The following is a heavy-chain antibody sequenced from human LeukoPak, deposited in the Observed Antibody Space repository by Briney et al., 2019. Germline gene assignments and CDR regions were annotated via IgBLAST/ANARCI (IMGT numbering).Heavy chain of an antibody. Sequence: GGSLRLSCEASGFIFSNYWMSWVRQAPGKGPDWVANINQDGTEKYYAHSVRGRFTISRDNAKNSVQLQMNNLRAEDTALYYCAVLEGLSWGQGTLVTVSS. J-gene: IGHJ4*02. CDR2: INQDGTEK. CDR3: AVLEGLS. CDR1: GFIFSNYW. D-gene: IGHD3-3*02. V-gene: IGHV3-7*03.